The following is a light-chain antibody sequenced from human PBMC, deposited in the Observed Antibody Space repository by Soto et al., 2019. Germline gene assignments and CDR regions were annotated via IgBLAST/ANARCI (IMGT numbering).Light chain of an antibody. CDR3: MQGTQFPRT. CDR1: QSLLHSDGKTY. V-gene: IGKV2D-29*01. J-gene: IGKJ1*01. Sequence: EIVLTQTPLSLSVTPGQPASISCKSSQSLLHSDGKTYLYWYLQRPGQPPQALMYEASNRFSGVPDRFSGSGSGTDFTLKISRVEADDVGVYYCMQGTQFPRTFGQRTKVDIK. CDR2: EAS.